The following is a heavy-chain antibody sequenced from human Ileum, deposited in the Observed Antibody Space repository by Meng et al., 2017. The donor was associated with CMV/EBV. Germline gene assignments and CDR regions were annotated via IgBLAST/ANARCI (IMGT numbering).Heavy chain of an antibody. V-gene: IGHV4-31*02. Sequence: FSGGSISSGGFYWNWIRQHPGKGLEWIGYIYYSGSTYYNPSLKSRLTISVDTSKNQFSLKLTSVTAADTAVYYCARGGSYAHAGDFWGQGALVTVSS. J-gene: IGHJ4*02. CDR3: ARGGSYAHAGDF. D-gene: IGHD5-18*01. CDR2: IYYSGST. CDR1: GGSISSGGFY.